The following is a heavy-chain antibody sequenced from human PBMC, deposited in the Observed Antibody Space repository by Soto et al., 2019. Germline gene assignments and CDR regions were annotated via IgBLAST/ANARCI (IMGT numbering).Heavy chain of an antibody. J-gene: IGHJ4*02. CDR3: ARGKIEYDILTGYDSPLYFDY. Sequence: GGSLRLSCAASGFTFSDYYMSWIRQAPGKGLEWVSYISSSGSTIYYADSVKGRFTISRDNAKNSLYLQMNSLRAEDTAVYYCARGKIEYDILTGYDSPLYFDYWGQGTLVTVSS. CDR1: GFTFSDYY. D-gene: IGHD3-9*01. V-gene: IGHV3-11*01. CDR2: ISSSGSTI.